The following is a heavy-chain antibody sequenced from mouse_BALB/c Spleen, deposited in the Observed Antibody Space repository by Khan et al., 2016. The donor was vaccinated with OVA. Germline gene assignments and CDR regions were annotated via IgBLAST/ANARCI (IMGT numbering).Heavy chain of an antibody. D-gene: IGHD2-4*01. Sequence: QVQLKQSGPGLVVPSQSLSITCTVSGFSLTGYGVNWVRQPPGKGLEWLGMIWGDGSTDYNSALKSRLSISKDNSTSQVFLKMNSLHTDDTARYYCARENYDDYAYYYAMDYWGQGTSVTVSS. J-gene: IGHJ4*01. CDR3: ARENYDDYAYYYAMDY. CDR2: IWGDGST. CDR1: GFSLTGYG. V-gene: IGHV2-6-7*01.